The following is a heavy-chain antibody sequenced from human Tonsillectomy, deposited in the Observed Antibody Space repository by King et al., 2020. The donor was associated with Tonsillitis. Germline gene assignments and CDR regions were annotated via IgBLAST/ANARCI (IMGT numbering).Heavy chain of an antibody. Sequence: VQLVESGGGLVQPGGSLRLSCAASGFTFSSYWMSWVRQAPGKGLEWVANIKQDGSEKYYVDSVKGRFTISRDNAKNSLNLQMNSLRAEDTAVYYCARDWYGSGSPFDYWGQGTLVTVSS. CDR1: GFTFSSYW. CDR2: IKQDGSEK. D-gene: IGHD3-10*01. J-gene: IGHJ4*02. V-gene: IGHV3-7*01. CDR3: ARDWYGSGSPFDY.